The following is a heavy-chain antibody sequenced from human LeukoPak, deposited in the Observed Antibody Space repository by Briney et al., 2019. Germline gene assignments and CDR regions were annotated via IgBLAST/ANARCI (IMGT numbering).Heavy chain of an antibody. V-gene: IGHV1-69*05. CDR3: ASSPPPYCSSTSCYELDY. J-gene: IGHJ4*02. CDR2: IIPIFGTA. D-gene: IGHD2-2*01. Sequence: SVKVSCKASGGTFSSYAISWVRQAPGQRLEWMGRIIPIFGTANYAQKFQGRVTITTDESTSTAYMELSSLRSEDTAVYYCASSPPPYCSSTSCYELDYWGQGTLVTVSS. CDR1: GGTFSSYA.